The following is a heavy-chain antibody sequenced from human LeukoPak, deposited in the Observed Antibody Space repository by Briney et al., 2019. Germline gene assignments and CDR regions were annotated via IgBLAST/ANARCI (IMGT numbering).Heavy chain of an antibody. CDR3: TRGPDYSKTGY. J-gene: IGHJ4*02. CDR1: GASFSGHY. CDR2: INHSGIT. D-gene: IGHD4-11*01. Sequence: SETLSLTCAVYGASFSGHYWSWIRQPPGKGLEWIGEINHSGITYYNPSLKSRVTMSIDTSKNQFSLKLTSVTAADTAVYYCTRGPDYSKTGYWGQGTLVTVSS. V-gene: IGHV4-34*01.